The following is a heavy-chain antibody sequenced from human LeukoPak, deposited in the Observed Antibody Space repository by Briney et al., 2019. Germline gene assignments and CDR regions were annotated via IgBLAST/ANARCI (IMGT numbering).Heavy chain of an antibody. CDR3: ARGDAFSGDH. J-gene: IGHJ4*02. CDR2: IHPEGNEK. CDR1: GFTFSNFW. V-gene: IGHV3-7*04. Sequence: PGGSLRRSCAVSGFTFSNFWMSWVRQAPGRGLEWVANIHPEGNEKYHVGSVEGPFVISRDNTKNLLFLQMSGLRVEDTALSYCARGDAFSGDHWGQGTLVTVSS.